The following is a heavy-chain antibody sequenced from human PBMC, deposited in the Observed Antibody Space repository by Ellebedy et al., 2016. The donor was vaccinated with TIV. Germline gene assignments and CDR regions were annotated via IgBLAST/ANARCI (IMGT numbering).Heavy chain of an antibody. CDR3: ASAIKRWLQFSDY. D-gene: IGHD5-24*01. CDR2: IYSGGST. V-gene: IGHV3-66*01. Sequence: GESLKISXAASGFTVSSNYMSWVRQAPGKGLEWVSVIYSGGSTYYADSVKGRFTISRDNSKNTLYLQMNSLRAEDTAVYYCASAIKRWLQFSDYWGQGTLVTVSS. J-gene: IGHJ4*02. CDR1: GFTVSSNY.